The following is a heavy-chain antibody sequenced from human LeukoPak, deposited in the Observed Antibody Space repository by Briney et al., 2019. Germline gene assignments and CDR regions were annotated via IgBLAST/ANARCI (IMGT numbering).Heavy chain of an antibody. CDR1: GGSISSGSYY. V-gene: IGHV4-61*02. CDR3: ARGGSSWYADY. J-gene: IGHJ4*02. CDR2: IYTSGST. D-gene: IGHD6-13*01. Sequence: SETLSLTCTVSGGSISSGSYYWSWIRQPAGKGLEWIGRIYTSGSTNYNPSLKSRVTISVDTSKNQFSLKLSSVTAADTAVYYCARGGSSWYADYWGQGTLVTVSS.